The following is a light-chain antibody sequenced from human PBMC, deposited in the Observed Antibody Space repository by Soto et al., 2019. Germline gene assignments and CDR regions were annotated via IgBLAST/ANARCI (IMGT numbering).Light chain of an antibody. CDR3: QSYDRANVV. J-gene: IGLJ2*01. Sequence: QSVLTQPPSVSGAPGQRVTISCTGSSSNIGAGYDVHWYQQLPGTAPKLLIYGNSNRPSGVPDRFSGSKSGTSASLAITGLQAEDEADYYCQSYDRANVVFGGGPKLTVL. CDR1: SSNIGAGYD. V-gene: IGLV1-40*01. CDR2: GNS.